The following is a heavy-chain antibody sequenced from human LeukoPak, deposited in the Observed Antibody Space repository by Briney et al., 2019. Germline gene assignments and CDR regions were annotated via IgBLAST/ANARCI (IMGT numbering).Heavy chain of an antibody. V-gene: IGHV1-2*02. CDR1: GYTFTGYY. D-gene: IGHD4-17*01. CDR2: INPNSGGT. CDR3: ASTQDYGDYYYHMDV. Sequence: ASVKVSCKASGYTFTGYYMHWVRQAPGQGLEWMGWINPNSGGTNYAQKFQGRVTMTRDTSISTAYMELSRLRSDDTAVYYCASTQDYGDYYYHMDVWGKGTTVTVSS. J-gene: IGHJ6*03.